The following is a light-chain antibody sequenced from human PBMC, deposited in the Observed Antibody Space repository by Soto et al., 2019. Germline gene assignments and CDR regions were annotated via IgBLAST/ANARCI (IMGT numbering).Light chain of an antibody. J-gene: IGKJ4*01. CDR3: QQRTNWLT. CDR2: DAS. CDR1: QSLSRF. Sequence: EIVLTQSPATLSLSPGERATLSCRASQSLSRFLAWYQQKPGQAPRLLIYDASNRATGVPARFSGSGSGTDFTLTISILEPEDFAVYYCQQRTNWLTFGGGTKVEIK. V-gene: IGKV3-11*01.